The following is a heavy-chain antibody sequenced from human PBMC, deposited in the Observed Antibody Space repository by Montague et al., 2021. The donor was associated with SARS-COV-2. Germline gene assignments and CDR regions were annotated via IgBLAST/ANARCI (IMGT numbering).Heavy chain of an antibody. D-gene: IGHD3-22*01. J-gene: IGHJ4*02. CDR1: GFTFDDSA. CDR2: ISWNSGSI. CDR3: AKAHYYDSSGYDN. V-gene: IGHV3-9*01. Sequence: SLRLSCAASGFTFDDSAMYWVRQAPGKGLEWVSGISWNSGSIGYSDSXKGRFTISRDNAKNSLYLQMNSLRAEDTALYYCAKAHYYDSSGYDNWGQGTLVTVSS.